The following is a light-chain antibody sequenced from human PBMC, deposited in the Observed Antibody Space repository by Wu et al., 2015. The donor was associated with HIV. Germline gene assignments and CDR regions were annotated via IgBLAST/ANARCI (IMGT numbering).Light chain of an antibody. Sequence: EIVMTQSPGTLSVSPGERATLSCRASQSVSSNLAWYQHKPGQAPRLLIYGASTRATGIPARFSGSGSGTEFTLTINSLQSDDFATYYCQQYYSYPYTFGQGTKLQIK. V-gene: IGKV3-15*01. J-gene: IGKJ2*01. CDR1: QSVSSN. CDR2: GAS. CDR3: QQYYSYPYT.